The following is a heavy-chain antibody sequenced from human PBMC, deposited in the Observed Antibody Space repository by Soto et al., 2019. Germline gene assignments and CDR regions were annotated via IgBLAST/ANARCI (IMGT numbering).Heavy chain of an antibody. J-gene: IGHJ4*02. CDR2: IYWDDDK. CDR1: GFSLSTSGVA. V-gene: IGHV2-5*02. CDR3: VHGTGHFEY. Sequence: QITLKESGPTLVKSTQTLTLTCTFSGFSLSTSGVAVGWIRQPPGKALEWLALIYWDDDKRYRPSLKSRLTITKDTSKNQVVLTMTNMDPVDTATYFCVHGTGHFEYWGQGTPVTVPS.